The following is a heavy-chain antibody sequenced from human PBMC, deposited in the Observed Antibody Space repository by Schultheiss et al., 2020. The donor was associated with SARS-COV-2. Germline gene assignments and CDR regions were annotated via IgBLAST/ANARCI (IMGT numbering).Heavy chain of an antibody. CDR3: ASPRYTSSWYFGAFDC. J-gene: IGHJ3*01. Sequence: AGSLRLSCAAAGFRFSNYAMKWVRQAPGKGLEWVSAISGSGDVTYYADSVKGRFTISRDNSKNTMYLQMNSLRAEDTAVYYCASPRYTSSWYFGAFDCWGQGTMVTVSS. V-gene: IGHV3-23*01. CDR1: GFRFSNYA. CDR2: ISGSGDVT. D-gene: IGHD6-13*01.